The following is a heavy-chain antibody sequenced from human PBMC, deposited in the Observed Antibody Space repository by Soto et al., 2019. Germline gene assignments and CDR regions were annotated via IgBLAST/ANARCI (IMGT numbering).Heavy chain of an antibody. V-gene: IGHV4-31*03. CDR3: AGADGTGTTDFGWFDP. Sequence: PLETLSLTCTVSGGSSSSGGYCWSWIRQHPGKGLEWIGYIYYSGSTYHNPSLKSRVTISVDTSKNQFSLKLSSVTAADTAVYYCAGADGTGTTDFGWFDPWGQGTLVTV. D-gene: IGHD1-1*01. CDR1: GGSSSSGGYC. CDR2: IYYSGST. J-gene: IGHJ5*02.